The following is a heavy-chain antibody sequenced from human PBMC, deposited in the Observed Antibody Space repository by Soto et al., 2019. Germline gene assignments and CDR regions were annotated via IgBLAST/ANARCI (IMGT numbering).Heavy chain of an antibody. CDR2: INDRGSI. D-gene: IGHD3-9*01. CDR3: ARESHDILTGPPWVWDVDL. Sequence: QVQLQQWGAGPLRPLETLSLTCGVSGGSFSGYYWAWIRQSPGKGLEWIGEINDRGSINYNPSLKSRVSSSVDTSKNHYSLNLRSVTAADTAVYYCARESHDILTGPPWVWDVDLWGRGTLVTVSS. J-gene: IGHJ2*01. CDR1: GGSFSGYY. V-gene: IGHV4-34*01.